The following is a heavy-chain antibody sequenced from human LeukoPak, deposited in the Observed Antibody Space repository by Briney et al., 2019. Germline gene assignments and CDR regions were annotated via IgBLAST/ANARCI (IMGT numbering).Heavy chain of an antibody. V-gene: IGHV4-34*09. D-gene: IGHD3-3*01. CDR3: AANKRFLELNY. Sequence: PSETLSLTCAVYGGSFSGYYWSWIRQPPGKGLEWIGEINHSGSTNYNPSLKSRVTISVDTSKNQFSLKLSSVTAADTAVYYCAANKRFLELNYWGQGTLVTVSS. CDR1: GGSFSGYY. J-gene: IGHJ4*02. CDR2: INHSGST.